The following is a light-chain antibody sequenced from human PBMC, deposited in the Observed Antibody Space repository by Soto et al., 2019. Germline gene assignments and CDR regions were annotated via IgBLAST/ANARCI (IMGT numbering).Light chain of an antibody. J-gene: IGKJ1*01. Sequence: EIVLTQSPGTLSLSPGERATLSCRASQSVSSNYLAWYQQKPGQAPRLRIYDASSRATGIPDSFSGSGSETDFTLTISRLEPEDFAVYYCQQYGSSPWTFGHGTKVEIK. CDR3: QQYGSSPWT. V-gene: IGKV3-20*01. CDR2: DAS. CDR1: QSVSSNY.